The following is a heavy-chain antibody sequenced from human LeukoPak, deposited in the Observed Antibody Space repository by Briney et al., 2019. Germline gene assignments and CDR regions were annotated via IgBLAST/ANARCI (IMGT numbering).Heavy chain of an antibody. Sequence: ASVKVSCTASGYTFTSYGISWVRQAPGQGLGWMGWISAYNDNTNYAQKHQGRVTMTTDTSTSTAYVELRSLRSDDTAVYYCARDGTDIVVVVAAAGPFDPWGQGTLVTVSS. CDR1: GYTFTSYG. D-gene: IGHD2-15*01. J-gene: IGHJ5*02. CDR2: ISAYNDNT. V-gene: IGHV1-18*01. CDR3: ARDGTDIVVVVAAAGPFDP.